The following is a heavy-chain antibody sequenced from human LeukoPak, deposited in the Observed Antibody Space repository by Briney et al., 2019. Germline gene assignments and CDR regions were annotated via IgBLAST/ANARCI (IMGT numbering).Heavy chain of an antibody. Sequence: GGSLRLSCAASGFTFSSYAMSWVRQAPGKGLEWVSAISGSGGSTYYADSVKGRFTISRDNSKNTLYLQMNSLRAVDTAVYYCAKDYSIVGATPGFDYWGQGTLVTVSS. D-gene: IGHD1-26*01. CDR3: AKDYSIVGATPGFDY. CDR2: ISGSGGST. CDR1: GFTFSSYA. J-gene: IGHJ4*02. V-gene: IGHV3-23*01.